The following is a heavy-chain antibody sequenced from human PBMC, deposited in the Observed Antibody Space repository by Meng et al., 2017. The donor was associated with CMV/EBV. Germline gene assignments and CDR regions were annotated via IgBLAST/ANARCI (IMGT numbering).Heavy chain of an antibody. CDR3: ARDYPLRSYVGYGMDV. CDR1: GFTFDDYA. D-gene: IGHD3-3*01. Sequence: SLKISCAASGFTFDDYAMHWVRQAPGKGLEWVSGISWNSGSIGYADSVKGRFTISRDNAKNSLYLQMNSLRAEDTAVYYCARDYPLRSYVGYGMDVWGQGTTVTVSS. CDR2: ISWNSGSI. V-gene: IGHV3-9*01. J-gene: IGHJ6*02.